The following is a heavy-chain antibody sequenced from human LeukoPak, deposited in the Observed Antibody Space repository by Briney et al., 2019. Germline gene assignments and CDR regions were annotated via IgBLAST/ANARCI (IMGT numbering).Heavy chain of an antibody. CDR1: GFTFSDYY. J-gene: IGHJ4*02. CDR2: ISSSGSTI. Sequence: GGSLRLSCAASGFTFSDYYMSWIRLAPGKGLEWVSYISSSGSTIYYADSVKGRFTISRDNAKNSLYLQMNSLRAEDTAVYYCARDRSGYYDSSGYYWYWGQGTLVTVSS. CDR3: ARDRSGYYDSSGYYWY. V-gene: IGHV3-11*01. D-gene: IGHD3-22*01.